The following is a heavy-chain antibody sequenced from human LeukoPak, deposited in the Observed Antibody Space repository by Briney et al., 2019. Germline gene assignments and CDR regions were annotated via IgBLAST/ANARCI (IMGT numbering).Heavy chain of an antibody. J-gene: IGHJ4*02. CDR1: GFTFPNYV. Sequence: GVLRLSCAASGFTFPNYVMSWVRQPPGKGLEWIGEIYHSGSTNYNPSLKSRVTISVDKSKNQFSLKLSSVTAADTAVYYCAREFLYSSGFDWGQGTLVTVSS. CDR2: IYHSGST. V-gene: IGHV4-4*02. D-gene: IGHD6-19*01. CDR3: AREFLYSSGFD.